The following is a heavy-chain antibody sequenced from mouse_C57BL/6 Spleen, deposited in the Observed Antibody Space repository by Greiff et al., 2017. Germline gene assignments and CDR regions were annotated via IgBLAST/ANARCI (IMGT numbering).Heavy chain of an antibody. J-gene: IGHJ1*03. CDR3: ARLGVSYWYFDV. CDR2: ISAGGSYT. Sequence: EVHLVESGGGLVKPGGSLKLSCAASGFTFRSYAMSWVRQTPEKRLEWVATISAGGSYTYYPDNVKGRFTISRDNAKNNLYLQMSHLTSEDTAMYYCARLGVSYWYFDVWGTGTTVTVSS. D-gene: IGHD3-3*01. CDR1: GFTFRSYA. V-gene: IGHV5-4*01.